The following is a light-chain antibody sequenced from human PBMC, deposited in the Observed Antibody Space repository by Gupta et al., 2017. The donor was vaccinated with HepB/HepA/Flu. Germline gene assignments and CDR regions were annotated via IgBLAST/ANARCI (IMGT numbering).Light chain of an antibody. CDR1: QSISSW. V-gene: IGKV1-5*03. CDR3: IQDNSYLYT. Sequence: DIQMTPSPSTLSASVGDRVTITCRASQSISSWLAWYQQKPGKAPKLLIYKASSLESGVPSRFSGSGSGTEFTLTISSLQPEDFATYYCIQDNSYLYTFGQGTKLEIK. CDR2: KAS. J-gene: IGKJ2*01.